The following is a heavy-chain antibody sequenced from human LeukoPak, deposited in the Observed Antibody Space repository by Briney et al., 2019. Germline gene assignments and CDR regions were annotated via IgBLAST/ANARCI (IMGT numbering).Heavy chain of an antibody. CDR3: ARVMTTATTCAFDV. D-gene: IGHD4-17*01. CDR2: IYHGGST. Sequence: SETLSLTCTVSGFSISSGYYWGWIRQPPGKGLEWIGSIYHGGSTYYNPSLKSRVTISVDTPKNQFSLKLSSVTAADTAVYYCARVMTTATTCAFDVWGQGTMVTVFS. CDR1: GFSISSGYY. V-gene: IGHV4-38-2*02. J-gene: IGHJ3*01.